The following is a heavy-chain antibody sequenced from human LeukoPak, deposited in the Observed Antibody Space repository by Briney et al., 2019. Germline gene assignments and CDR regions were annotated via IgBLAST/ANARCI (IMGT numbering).Heavy chain of an antibody. CDR3: ARGRGYDYVWGSYRSRYFDY. CDR2: INHSGST. J-gene: IGHJ4*02. D-gene: IGHD3-16*02. V-gene: IGHV4-34*01. CDR1: GGSFSGYY. Sequence: SETLSLTCAVYGGSFSGYYWSWIRQPPGKGLEWIGEINHSGSTNYNPSLKSRVIISVDTSKNQFSLKLSSVTAADTAVYYCARGRGYDYVWGSYRSRYFDYWGQGTLVTVSS.